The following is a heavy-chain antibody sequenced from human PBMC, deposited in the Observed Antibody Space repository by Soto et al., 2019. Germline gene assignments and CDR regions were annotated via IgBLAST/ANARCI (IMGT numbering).Heavy chain of an antibody. Sequence: SETLSRTGTVAGGSISTYCWTWMRQPPGKGLGWIGYIYSSGNTNYNPSHKSRVTISEDTSKKQFSLKLSSVTAADTAVYYCARGGGYSNPYNFDYWGQGTLVTVSS. CDR1: GGSISTYC. CDR2: IYSSGNT. V-gene: IGHV4-59*01. CDR3: ARGGGYSNPYNFDY. D-gene: IGHD5-18*01. J-gene: IGHJ4*02.